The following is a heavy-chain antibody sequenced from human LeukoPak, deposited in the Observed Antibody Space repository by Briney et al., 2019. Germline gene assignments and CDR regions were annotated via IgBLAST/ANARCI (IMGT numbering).Heavy chain of an antibody. CDR2: ISYNGGST. CDR1: GFTFSSYA. J-gene: IGHJ4*02. V-gene: IGHV3-64*02. CDR3: ARSGSSGWYSDY. Sequence: GGSLRLSCAASGFTFSSYAMHWVRQAPGKGLEYLSAISYNGGSTYYADSVKGRFTISRDNSKNTLYLQMGSLRAEDMAVYYCARSGSSGWYSDYWGQGTLVTVSS. D-gene: IGHD6-19*01.